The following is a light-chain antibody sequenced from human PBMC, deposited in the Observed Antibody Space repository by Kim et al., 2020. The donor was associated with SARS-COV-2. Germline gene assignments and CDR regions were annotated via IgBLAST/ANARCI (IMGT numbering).Light chain of an antibody. CDR2: AAS. Sequence: ASVGDKVTITCRAHQAIGNSLAWFQQKPGKVPKRLIFAASNVESGVPPRFSGSGSGTEFTLTISSLHPEDFATYYCLQHSTYPRTFGQGTKVDIK. CDR1: QAIGNS. J-gene: IGKJ1*01. CDR3: LQHSTYPRT. V-gene: IGKV1-17*03.